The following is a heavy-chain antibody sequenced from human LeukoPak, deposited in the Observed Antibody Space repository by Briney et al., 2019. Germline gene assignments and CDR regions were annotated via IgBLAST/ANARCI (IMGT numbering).Heavy chain of an antibody. CDR1: GFTFSSYG. D-gene: IGHD6-13*01. V-gene: IGHV3-33*01. CDR2: IWYDGSNK. Sequence: GGSLRLSCAASGFTFSSYGMHWVRQAPGKGLEWVAVIWYDGSNKDYTDSVKGRFTISRDNSENTLYLQMDSLRVDDTAMYYCAREHTIAATGTHWFAPWGQGTLVTVSS. CDR3: AREHTIAATGTHWFAP. J-gene: IGHJ5*02.